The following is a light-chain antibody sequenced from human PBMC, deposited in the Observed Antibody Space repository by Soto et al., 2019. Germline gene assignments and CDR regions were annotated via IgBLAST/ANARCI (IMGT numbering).Light chain of an antibody. CDR1: RGISST. V-gene: IGKV3-11*01. Sequence: IVMTQSPATLSVSPGERATLSYRASRGISSTLAWYQQKPGQAPRLLIYDASTRATGIPARFSGSGSGTDFSLTISSLEPEDFAVYYCQQRSNWPPEITFGQGTRLEIK. J-gene: IGKJ5*01. CDR2: DAS. CDR3: QQRSNWPPEIT.